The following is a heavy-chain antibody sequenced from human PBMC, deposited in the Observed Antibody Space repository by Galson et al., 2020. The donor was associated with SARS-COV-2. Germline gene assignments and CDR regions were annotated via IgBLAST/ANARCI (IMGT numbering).Heavy chain of an antibody. CDR3: ARDRGSYSSGGYLLFDY. D-gene: IGHD6-19*01. Sequence: GGSLRLSCAASGFTFSSYSMNWVRQAPGKGLEWVSSISSSSSHIYYADSVKGRFTISRDNAKNSLYLQMNSLRAEDTAVYYCARDRGSYSSGGYLLFDYWGQGTLVTVSS. CDR1: GFTFSSYS. V-gene: IGHV3-21*01. J-gene: IGHJ4*02. CDR2: ISSSSSHI.